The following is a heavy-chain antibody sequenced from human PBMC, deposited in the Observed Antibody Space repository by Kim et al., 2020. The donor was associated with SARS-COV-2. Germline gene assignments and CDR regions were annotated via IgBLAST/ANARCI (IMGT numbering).Heavy chain of an antibody. CDR3: ARAVKTMSVFDHYGMDV. V-gene: IGHV3-53*01. Sequence: GGSLRLSCAASGFTVSSNYMSWVRQAPGKGLEWVSVIYSGGSTYYADSVKGRFTISRDNSKNTLYLQMNSLRAEDTAGYYCARAVKTMSVFDHYGMDVWGQGTTVTVSS. J-gene: IGHJ6*02. CDR1: GFTVSSNY. CDR2: IYSGGST. D-gene: IGHD3-22*01.